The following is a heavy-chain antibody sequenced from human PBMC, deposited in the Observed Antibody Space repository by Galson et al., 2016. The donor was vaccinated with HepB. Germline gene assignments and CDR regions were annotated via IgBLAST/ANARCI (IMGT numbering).Heavy chain of an antibody. J-gene: IGHJ4*02. V-gene: IGHV2-5*02. Sequence: PALVKPTQTLTLTCSFSGFSLTASGVGVGWIRQPPGKALEWLALIYWDDDKRCSPSLKSRLTITKDTSKNQVVLTMTNVDPVDTATYYCAHKKGAARRFRGFDFWGQGTLVTVSS. D-gene: IGHD6-6*01. CDR1: GFSLTASGVG. CDR2: IYWDDDK. CDR3: AHKKGAARRFRGFDF.